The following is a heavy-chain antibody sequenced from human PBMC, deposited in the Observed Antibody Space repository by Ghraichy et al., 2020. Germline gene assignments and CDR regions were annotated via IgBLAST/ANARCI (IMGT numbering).Heavy chain of an antibody. V-gene: IGHV3-43*02. CDR3: AKDGPSSSWYWFDP. Sequence: LISVDGGSTYYADSVKGRFTISRDNSKNSLYLQMNSLRTEDTALYYCAKDGPSSSWYWFDPCGQGTLVTVSS. J-gene: IGHJ5*02. D-gene: IGHD6-13*01. CDR2: ISVDGGST.